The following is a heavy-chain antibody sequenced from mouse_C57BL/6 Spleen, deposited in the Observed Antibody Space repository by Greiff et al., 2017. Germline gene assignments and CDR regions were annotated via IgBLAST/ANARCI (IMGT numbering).Heavy chain of an antibody. V-gene: IGHV7-3*01. CDR2: IRNKANGYTT. CDR1: GFTFTDYY. D-gene: IGHD4-1*01. J-gene: IGHJ2*01. Sequence: EVQLVESGGGLVQPGGSLSLSCAASGFTFTDYYMSWVRQPPGKALEWLGFIRNKANGYTTEYSASVKGRFTISRDNSQSILYLQMNALRAEDSATDYCARGNSNWAHYFDDWGQGTTLTVAS. CDR3: ARGNSNWAHYFDD.